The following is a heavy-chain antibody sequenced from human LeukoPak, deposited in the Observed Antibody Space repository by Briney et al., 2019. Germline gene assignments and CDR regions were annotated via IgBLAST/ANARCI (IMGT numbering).Heavy chain of an antibody. CDR3: ARQGVYYDSSGYSLDY. CDR2: IYYSGSA. V-gene: IGHV4-59*08. J-gene: IGHJ4*02. D-gene: IGHD3-22*01. CDR1: GGSISSYY. Sequence: KPSETLSLTCTVSGGSISSYYWNWIRQPPGKGLEWIGYIYYSGSANYSPSFKSRVTISVDTSKNQFSLKLSSVTAADTAVYYCARQGVYYDSSGYSLDYWGQGSLVTVSS.